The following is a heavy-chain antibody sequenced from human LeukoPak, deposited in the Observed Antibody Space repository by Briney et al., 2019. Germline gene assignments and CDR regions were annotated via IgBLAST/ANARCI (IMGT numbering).Heavy chain of an antibody. CDR1: GGSFSSSSYY. V-gene: IGHV4-39*01. CDR2: IYYRGNT. D-gene: IGHD1-26*01. CDR3: ARSSGSLFDY. Sequence: SETLSLTCTVSGGSFSSSSYYWGWIRQPPGKGLEWIGSIYYRGNTYYNPSLKSRVTISVDTSKNQFSLNLSSVTAADTAVYYCARSSGSLFDYWGQGTLVTVSS. J-gene: IGHJ4*02.